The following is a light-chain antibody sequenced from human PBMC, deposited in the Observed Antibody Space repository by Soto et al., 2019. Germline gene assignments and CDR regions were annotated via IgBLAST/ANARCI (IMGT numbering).Light chain of an antibody. CDR2: AAS. CDR1: QGISNY. Sequence: DIQMTQSPSSLSASVGDRVTITCRASQGISNYLAWYQQKPGKVPKLLIYAASTLQSGVPSRFSSSGSGTDFTLTISSLQPEDVATYYCQKYNSALITFGQGTRLEIK. CDR3: QKYNSALIT. V-gene: IGKV1-27*01. J-gene: IGKJ5*01.